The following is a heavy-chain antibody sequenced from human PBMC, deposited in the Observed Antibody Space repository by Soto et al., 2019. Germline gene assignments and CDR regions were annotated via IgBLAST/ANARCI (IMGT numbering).Heavy chain of an antibody. Sequence: GGSLRLSCAGSGFNFGNYAMTWVRQAPGKGLEWVSAIRGSGGSTYYADSVKGRFTISRDNSKNTLYRQMNSLRAEDTSVYYCGKASLLRCLDYSCDSSGHGTLVTVSS. CDR3: GKASLLRCLDYSCDS. CDR1: GFNFGNYA. CDR2: IRGSGGST. D-gene: IGHD3-9*01. V-gene: IGHV3-23*01. J-gene: IGHJ5*01.